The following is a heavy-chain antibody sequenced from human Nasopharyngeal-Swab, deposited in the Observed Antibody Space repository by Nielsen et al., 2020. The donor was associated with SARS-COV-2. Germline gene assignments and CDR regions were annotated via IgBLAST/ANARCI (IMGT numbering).Heavy chain of an antibody. D-gene: IGHD6-13*01. Sequence: SETLSLTCTVSGGSISSYYWSWIRQPAGKGLEWIGRIYNSGSTNYIPSLKSRVTMSVDTSKNQFSLKLSSVTAADTAVYYCARDIAAAGEAYYYYGMDVWGQGTTVTVSS. CDR1: GGSISSYY. CDR3: ARDIAAAGEAYYYYGMDV. V-gene: IGHV4-4*07. CDR2: IYNSGST. J-gene: IGHJ6*02.